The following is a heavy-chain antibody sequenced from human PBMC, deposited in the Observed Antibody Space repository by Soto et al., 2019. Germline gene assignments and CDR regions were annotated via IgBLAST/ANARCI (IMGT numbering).Heavy chain of an antibody. V-gene: IGHV3-33*01. CDR1: GFTFSSYG. CDR3: ATDQGRGYNYGFDY. Sequence: QVQLVESGGGVVQPGRSLRLSCAASGFTFSSYGMHWVRQAPGKGLEWVAVIWYDGSNKYYADSVKGRFTISRDNSKNTLYLQMNSLRAEDTAVYYCATDQGRGYNYGFDYWGQGTLVTVSS. J-gene: IGHJ4*02. D-gene: IGHD5-18*01. CDR2: IWYDGSNK.